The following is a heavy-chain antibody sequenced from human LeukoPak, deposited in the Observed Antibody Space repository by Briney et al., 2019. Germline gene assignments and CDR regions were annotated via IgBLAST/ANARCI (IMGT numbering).Heavy chain of an antibody. V-gene: IGHV3-30-3*01. J-gene: IGHJ6*02. Sequence: PGGSLRLSCAASGFTFSSYAMHWVRQAPGKGLEWVAVISYDGSNKYYADSVKGRFTISRDNSKNTLYLQMNSLRAEDTAVYYCARGSVVVAATSYYYGMDVWGQGTTVTVSS. CDR3: ARGSVVVAATSYYYGMDV. CDR1: GFTFSSYA. D-gene: IGHD2-15*01. CDR2: ISYDGSNK.